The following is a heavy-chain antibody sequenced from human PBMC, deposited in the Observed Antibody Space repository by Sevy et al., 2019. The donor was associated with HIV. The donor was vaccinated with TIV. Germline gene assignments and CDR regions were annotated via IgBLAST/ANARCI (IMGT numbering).Heavy chain of an antibody. CDR1: GFTFSTYT. J-gene: IGHJ3*02. CDR3: ARPYGSGSWEAFDI. V-gene: IGHV3-21*01. CDR2: ISSSSNYI. Sequence: GGSLRLSCAASGFTFSTYTMNWVRQAPGKGLEWVSSISSSSNYIYYADSMKGRFTISRDNANNSLYLQMKSLRAEDTAVYYCARPYGSGSWEAFDIWGQGTMVTVSS. D-gene: IGHD3-10*01.